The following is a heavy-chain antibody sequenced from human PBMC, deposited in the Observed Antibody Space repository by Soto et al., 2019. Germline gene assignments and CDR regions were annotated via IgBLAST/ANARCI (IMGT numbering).Heavy chain of an antibody. J-gene: IGHJ4*02. CDR2: ISPYNDNT. CDR1: GYTFTDYG. V-gene: IGHV1-18*01. CDR3: AIAVAVITINFDD. D-gene: IGHD3-9*01. Sequence: AAVKVSCKASGYTFTDYGINWVRQAPGQGLEWMGWISPYNDNTNYAQKFQDRVTMTTDTSTRTAYLELRSLRSDDTAVYYCAIAVAVITINFDDWGQGTLVTVSS.